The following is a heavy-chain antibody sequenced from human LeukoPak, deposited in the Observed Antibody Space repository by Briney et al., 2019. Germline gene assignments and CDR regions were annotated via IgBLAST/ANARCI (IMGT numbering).Heavy chain of an antibody. J-gene: IGHJ6*02. Sequence: GGSLRLSCSASGFIFSSYAMHWVRQAPGKGLEYVSAIGSNGGSTYNADSVKGRFTISRDNSKSTLYLQMSSLRAEDTAVYYCVKGQSSRYYYYGMDVWGQGTTVTVSS. CDR1: GFIFSSYA. D-gene: IGHD2-15*01. CDR3: VKGQSSRYYYYGMDV. CDR2: IGSNGGST. V-gene: IGHV3-64D*06.